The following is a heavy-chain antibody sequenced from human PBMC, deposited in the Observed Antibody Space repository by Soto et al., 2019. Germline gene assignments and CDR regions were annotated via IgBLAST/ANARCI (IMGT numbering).Heavy chain of an antibody. CDR3: RRFRSGWNY. CDR1: GGSISSGDYY. V-gene: IGHV4-30-4*01. Sequence: SSETLSLTCTVSGGSISSGDYYWSWIRQPPGKGLEWIGYIYYSGSTYYNPSLKSRVTISVDTSKNQFSLKLSSVTPEDTAVYYCRRFRSGWNYWGQGPLVTVSS. CDR2: IYYSGST. J-gene: IGHJ4*02. D-gene: IGHD6-19*01.